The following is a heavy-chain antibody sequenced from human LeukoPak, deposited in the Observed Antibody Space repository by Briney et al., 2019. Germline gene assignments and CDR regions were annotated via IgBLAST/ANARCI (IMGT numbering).Heavy chain of an antibody. D-gene: IGHD6-19*01. CDR3: ARGGIAVAGTRRWYAFDI. V-gene: IGHV4-4*07. Sequence: SETLSLTCTVSGGSISSYYLSWIRQPAGKGLEWIGRIYTSGSTNYNPSLKSRVTMSVDTSKNQFSLKLSSVTAADTAVSYCARGGIAVAGTRRWYAFDIWGQGTMVTVSS. CDR1: GGSISSYY. J-gene: IGHJ3*02. CDR2: IYTSGST.